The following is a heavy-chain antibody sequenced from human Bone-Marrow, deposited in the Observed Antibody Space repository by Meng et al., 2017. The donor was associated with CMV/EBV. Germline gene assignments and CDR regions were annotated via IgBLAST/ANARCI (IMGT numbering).Heavy chain of an antibody. V-gene: IGHV4-4*02. J-gene: IGHJ5*02. CDR3: ARIGVVVPAAIAWFDP. CDR1: GGSISSSNW. CDR2: IYHSGST. D-gene: IGHD2-2*02. Sequence: SETLSLTCAVSGGSISSSNWWSWVRQPPGKGLEWIAEIYHSGSTNYNPSLKSRVTISVDKSKNQFSLKLSSVTAADTAVYYCARIGVVVPAAIAWFDPWGQGTLVTVSS.